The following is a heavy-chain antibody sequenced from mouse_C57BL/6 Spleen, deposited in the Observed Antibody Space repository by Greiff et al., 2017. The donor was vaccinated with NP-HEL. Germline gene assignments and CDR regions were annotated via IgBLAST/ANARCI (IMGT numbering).Heavy chain of an antibody. CDR3: AREGDGSSAFGY. CDR2: IDPSDSCP. CDR1: GYTFTSYW. Sequence: QVQLQQPGAELVRPGTSVKLSCKASGYTFTSYWMHWVKQRPGQGLEWIGVIDPSDSCPNYNQTFTGKATFTVDTSSSPAYMQLSSLTSEDSAVYYGAREGDGSSAFGYWGQGTTLTVAT. J-gene: IGHJ2*01. D-gene: IGHD1-1*01. V-gene: IGHV1-59*01.